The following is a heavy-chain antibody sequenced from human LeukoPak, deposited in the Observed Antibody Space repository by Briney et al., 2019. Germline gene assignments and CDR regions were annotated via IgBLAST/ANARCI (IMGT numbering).Heavy chain of an antibody. V-gene: IGHV1-24*01. CDR3: ATATVDMVGFDP. D-gene: IGHD4-23*01. Sequence: ASVRVSCKVSGYTLTELSMHWVRQAPGKGLEWMGGFDPEDGETIYAQKFQGRVTMTEDTSTDTAYMELSSLRSEDTAVYYCATATVDMVGFDPWGQGTLVTVSS. CDR1: GYTLTELS. J-gene: IGHJ5*02. CDR2: FDPEDGET.